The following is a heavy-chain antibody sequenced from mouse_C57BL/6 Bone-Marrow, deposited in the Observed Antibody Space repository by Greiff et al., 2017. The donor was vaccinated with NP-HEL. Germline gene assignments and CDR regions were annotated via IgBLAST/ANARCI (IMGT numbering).Heavy chain of an antibody. D-gene: IGHD1-1*01. CDR3: ERGAIVARGYAMDY. CDR2: IYPGSGST. Sequence: QVQLQQPGAELVKPGASVKMSCKASGYTFTSYWITWVKQRPGQGLEWIGDIYPGSGSTNYNEKFKSKATLTVDTSSSTAYMQLSRLTSEDSADYDCERGAIVARGYAMDYWGQGTSVTVSS. V-gene: IGHV1-55*01. J-gene: IGHJ4*01. CDR1: GYTFTSYW.